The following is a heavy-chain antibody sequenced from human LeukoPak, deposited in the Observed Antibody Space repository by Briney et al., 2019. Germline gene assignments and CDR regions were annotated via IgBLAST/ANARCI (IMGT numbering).Heavy chain of an antibody. Sequence: PGGSLRLSCAASGFTFGSYAMNWVRQAPGKGLEWVSAITGSTGTTYCADSVKGRFTVSRDNSKNTLYLQVNSLRAEDTAVYYCAREGSDNSGYDLEFWGQGTLVTVSS. J-gene: IGHJ4*02. CDR1: GFTFGSYA. D-gene: IGHD3-9*01. CDR2: ITGSTGTT. V-gene: IGHV3-23*01. CDR3: AREGSDNSGYDLEF.